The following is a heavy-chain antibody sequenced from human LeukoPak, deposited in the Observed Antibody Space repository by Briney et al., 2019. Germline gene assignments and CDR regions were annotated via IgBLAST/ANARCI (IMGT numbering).Heavy chain of an antibody. J-gene: IGHJ4*02. CDR3: AKEGEIAAAAATDFDY. CDR1: GFTFSSYA. D-gene: IGHD6-13*01. CDR2: ISGSGGST. V-gene: IGHV3-23*01. Sequence: GGSLSLSCAASGFTFSSYAMSWVRQAPGKGLEWVSAISGSGGSTYYADSVKGRFTISRDNSKNTLYLQMNSLRAEDTAVYHCAKEGEIAAAAATDFDYWGQGTLVTVSS.